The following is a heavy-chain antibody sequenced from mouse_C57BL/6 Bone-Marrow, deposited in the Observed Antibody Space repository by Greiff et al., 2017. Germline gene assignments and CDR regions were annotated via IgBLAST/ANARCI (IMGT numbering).Heavy chain of an antibody. CDR1: GYTFTSYG. V-gene: IGHV1-81*01. J-gene: IGHJ2*01. Sequence: VQLQQSGAELARPGASVKLSCKASGYTFTSYGISWVKQRTGQGLEWIGEIYPRSGNTYYNEKFKGKATLTADKSSSTAYMELRSLTSGDSAVYFCARLAGFDYWGQGTTLTVSS. D-gene: IGHD6-1*01. CDR3: ARLAGFDY. CDR2: IYPRSGNT.